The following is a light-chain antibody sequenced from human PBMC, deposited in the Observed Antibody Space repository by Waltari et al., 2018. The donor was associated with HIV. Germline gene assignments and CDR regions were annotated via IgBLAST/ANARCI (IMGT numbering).Light chain of an antibody. J-gene: IGLJ1*01. Sequence: YVLAPPPSVSVAPGKTARITSGGTNIGSKHGHSYRQKPGQAPVVVIYYDSDRPSGIPERFSGSNSGNTATLTISRVEAGDEADYYCQVWDSSSDAYVFGTGTKVTVL. V-gene: IGLV3-21*04. CDR1: NIGSKH. CDR3: QVWDSSSDAYV. CDR2: YDS.